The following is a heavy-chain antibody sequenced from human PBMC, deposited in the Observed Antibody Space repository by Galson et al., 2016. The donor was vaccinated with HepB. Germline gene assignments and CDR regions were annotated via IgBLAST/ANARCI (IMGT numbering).Heavy chain of an antibody. CDR3: ARDLLERYYDRSGRVHHYYYIDV. CDR2: INSDGSST. CDR1: GFTFSSYW. V-gene: IGHV3-74*01. Sequence: SLRLSCAASGFTFSSYWMHWVRQAPGKGLVWVSRINSDGSSTSYADSVKGRFTISRDNAKNTLYLQTNSLRAEDTAVYYCARDLLERYYDRSGRVHHYYYIDVWGKGTTVTVSS. J-gene: IGHJ6*03. D-gene: IGHD3-22*01.